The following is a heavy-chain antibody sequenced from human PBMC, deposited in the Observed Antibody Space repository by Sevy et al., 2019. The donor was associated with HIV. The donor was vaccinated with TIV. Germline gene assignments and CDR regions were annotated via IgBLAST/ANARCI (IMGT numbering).Heavy chain of an antibody. CDR2: ISGSSSTI. Sequence: GGSLRLSCAASGFSFSDYSLSWVRQTPEKGLEWLSLISGSSSTIHYADSVKGRFTISRDNVKNSLCLQMNSLRVEDTAMYYCVRGTGPGSFLFDYWGQGTLVTVSS. V-gene: IGHV3-48*01. CDR1: GFSFSDYS. J-gene: IGHJ4*02. CDR3: VRGTGPGSFLFDY.